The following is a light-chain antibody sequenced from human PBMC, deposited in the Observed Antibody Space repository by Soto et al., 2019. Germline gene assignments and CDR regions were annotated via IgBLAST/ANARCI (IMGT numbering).Light chain of an antibody. CDR2: GTA. J-gene: IGKJ5*01. CDR1: QSVST. Sequence: EFVFPVSIGTRSFSSGEKAPLPCCASQSVSTLAWYQQKPGQGPRLLIYGTASRATGIPDRFSGSGSGTDFTLTISRLEPEDFAVYYCQQYGSSPPITFGQGTRLEIK. CDR3: QQYGSSPPIT. V-gene: IGKV3-20*01.